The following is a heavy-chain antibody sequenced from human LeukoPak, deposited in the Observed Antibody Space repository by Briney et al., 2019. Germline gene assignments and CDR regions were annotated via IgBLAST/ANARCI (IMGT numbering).Heavy chain of an antibody. CDR2: LYHSGTT. CDR3: ARLGYNDYVARYFDL. J-gene: IGHJ2*01. D-gene: IGHD5-24*01. CDR1: GGSNSSYY. V-gene: IGHV4-59*08. Sequence: PSESLSLTRTVSGGSNSSYYWSWIRQPRAKGLEWMGYLYHSGTTNYNPSLKSRVTILVDTSKNEFYLKLTSVTAADTAVYYCARLGYNDYVARYFDLWGRGTLVTVSS.